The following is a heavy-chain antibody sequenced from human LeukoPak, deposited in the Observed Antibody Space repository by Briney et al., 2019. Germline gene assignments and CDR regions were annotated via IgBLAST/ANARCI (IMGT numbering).Heavy chain of an antibody. J-gene: IGHJ4*02. CDR3: VRGDLVGDY. CDR2: MNPNNGNT. Sequence: ASVKVSCKASGFTFTSYDINWVRQTTGQGLEWMGWMNPNNGNTGYAQKFQGRVTMTRDTSISTAYMELRSLRSEDTAMYYCVRGDLVGDYWGQGTLVTVSS. V-gene: IGHV1-8*01. CDR1: GFTFTSYD. D-gene: IGHD2-2*01.